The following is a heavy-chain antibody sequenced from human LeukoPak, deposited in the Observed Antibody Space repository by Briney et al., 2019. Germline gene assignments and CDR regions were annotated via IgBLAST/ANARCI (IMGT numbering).Heavy chain of an antibody. CDR1: GYSFTNYW. CDR3: ARSGRLGYCSGGSCFRWDY. V-gene: IGHV5-51*01. D-gene: IGHD2-15*01. Sequence: GESLKISCKVSGYSFTNYWIGWVRQMPGKGLECMGIIYPDDSDTKYSPSFQGQVTISADKSISTAYLQWSSLKASDTAMYYCARSGRLGYCSGGSCFRWDYWRQGTLVTVSS. J-gene: IGHJ4*02. CDR2: IYPDDSDT.